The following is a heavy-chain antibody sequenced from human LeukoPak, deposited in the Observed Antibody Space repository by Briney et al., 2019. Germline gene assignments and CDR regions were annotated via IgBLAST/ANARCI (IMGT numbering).Heavy chain of an antibody. D-gene: IGHD2-8*01. CDR3: ARGLTVTNDYFDY. CDR2: INSDGSST. Sequence: GGSLRLSCAASGFTFSSYWMHWVRQVPGKGLVWVSRINSDGSSTSYADSVKGRFTISRDNAKSTLYLQMNSLRAEDTAVYYCARGLTVTNDYFDYWGQGTLAAVSS. CDR1: GFTFSSYW. J-gene: IGHJ4*02. V-gene: IGHV3-74*01.